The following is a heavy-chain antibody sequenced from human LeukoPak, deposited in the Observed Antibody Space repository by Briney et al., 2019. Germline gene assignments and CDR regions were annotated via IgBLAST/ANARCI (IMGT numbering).Heavy chain of an antibody. Sequence: SETLSLTCSVSGGSISSYYWSWIRQPPGKGLEWIGYMYHTGHTMYNSSLKSRVTMSLDTSKNHFSLRLSSVTAADTAVYYCARHPFATPFDYWGPGTLVTVSS. V-gene: IGHV4-59*08. CDR2: MYHTGHT. D-gene: IGHD2-15*01. J-gene: IGHJ4*02. CDR3: ARHPFATPFDY. CDR1: GGSISSYY.